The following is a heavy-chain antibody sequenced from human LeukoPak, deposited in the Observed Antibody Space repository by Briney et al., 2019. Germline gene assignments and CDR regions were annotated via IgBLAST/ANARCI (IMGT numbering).Heavy chain of an antibody. CDR1: GGSISSSSYY. J-gene: IGHJ4*02. Sequence: SETLSLTCTVSGGSISSSSYYWGWIRQPPGKGLEWIGSFYYSGSTYYNPSLKSRVTISVDTSKNQFSLELTSVTAADTAVYYCARDRDSRALWGQGTLVTVSS. V-gene: IGHV4-39*07. D-gene: IGHD6-13*01. CDR3: ARDRDSRAL. CDR2: FYYSGST.